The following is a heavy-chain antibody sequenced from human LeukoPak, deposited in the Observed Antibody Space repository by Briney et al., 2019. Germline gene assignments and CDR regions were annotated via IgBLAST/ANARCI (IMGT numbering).Heavy chain of an antibody. V-gene: IGHV4-59*01. D-gene: IGHD3-10*01. CDR3: ARLWFGDPMGP. CDR1: GGSISSYY. J-gene: IGHJ5*02. Sequence: SETLSLTCTVSGGSISSYYWSWIRQPPGKGLEWIGYIYYSGSTNYIPSLKSRVTISVDTSKIQFSLKLSSVTAADTAVYYCARLWFGDPMGPWGQGTLVTVSS. CDR2: IYYSGST.